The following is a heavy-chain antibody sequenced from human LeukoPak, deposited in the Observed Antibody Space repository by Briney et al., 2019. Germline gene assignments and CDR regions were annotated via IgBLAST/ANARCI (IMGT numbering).Heavy chain of an antibody. CDR1: GFTFNNYA. CDR2: ISGSGGST. V-gene: IGHV3-23*01. J-gene: IGHJ4*02. D-gene: IGHD3-22*01. CDR3: AKDPLSYYDSSGYRYFDY. Sequence: PGGSLRLSGAASGFTFNNYAMNWVRQAPGKGLEWVSGISGSGGSTYYAESVKGRFTISRDNSKNTLYLQMNRLRAEDTAVYFCAKDPLSYYDSSGYRYFDYWGQGTLVTVSS.